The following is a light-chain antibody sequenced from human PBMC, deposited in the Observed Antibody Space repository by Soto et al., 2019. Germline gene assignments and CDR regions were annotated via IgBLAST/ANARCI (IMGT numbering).Light chain of an antibody. CDR2: KAS. J-gene: IGKJ1*01. CDR3: QHYKSYSEA. CDR1: QTISSW. Sequence: DIQMTQSPSTLSGSVGDRVTVTCRASQTISSWLAWYQQKPEKAPKLRIYKASTVKSGVPSRFSGSGSGTEFTLTISSLQPDDFATYYCQHYKSYSEAFGQGTKVDIK. V-gene: IGKV1-5*03.